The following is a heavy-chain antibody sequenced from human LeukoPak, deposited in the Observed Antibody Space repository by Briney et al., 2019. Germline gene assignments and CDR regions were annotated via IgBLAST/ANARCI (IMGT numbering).Heavy chain of an antibody. J-gene: IGHJ4*02. D-gene: IGHD3-22*01. CDR3: ARVTGYMIEDYFDY. V-gene: IGHV4-59*01. CDR1: GGSISSYY. Sequence: SETLSLTCTVSGGSISSYYWSWTRQPPGKGLEWIGYIYYSGSTNYNPSLKSRVTISVDTSKNQFSLKLSSVTAADTAMYYCARVTGYMIEDYFDYWGQGTLVTVSS. CDR2: IYYSGST.